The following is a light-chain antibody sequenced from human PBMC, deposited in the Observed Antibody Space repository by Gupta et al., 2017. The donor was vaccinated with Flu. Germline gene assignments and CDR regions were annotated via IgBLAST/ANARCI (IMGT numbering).Light chain of an antibody. J-gene: IGKJ4*01. Sequence: EIVLTQSPATLSLSPEERATLSCRASQSVSSYLAWYQQKPGQAPRLLIYDASNRATGIPARFSGSGSATDFTLTISSLEPEDFAVYYCQQRSNWPALTFGGGTKVEIK. CDR3: QQRSNWPALT. V-gene: IGKV3-11*01. CDR1: QSVSSY. CDR2: DAS.